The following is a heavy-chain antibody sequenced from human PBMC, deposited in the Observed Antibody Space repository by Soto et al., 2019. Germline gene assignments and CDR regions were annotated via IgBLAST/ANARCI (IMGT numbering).Heavy chain of an antibody. CDR1: GFTFSAYA. V-gene: IGHV3-23*01. J-gene: IGHJ6*02. CDR2: ISCVGDGT. CDR3: EKICDFWSWGIDX. Sequence: PWGSLSLSCAASGFTFSAYAMTWVRQAPGQGLEWVSLISCVGDGTYYTDSVKGRFFISRDNTKNTLNLQMTGLRGEDTAVYFCEKICDFWSWGIDXWGQWTTVTDS. D-gene: IGHD3-3*01.